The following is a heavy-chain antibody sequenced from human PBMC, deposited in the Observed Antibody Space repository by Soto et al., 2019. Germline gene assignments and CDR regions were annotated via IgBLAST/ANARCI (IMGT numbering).Heavy chain of an antibody. CDR3: AREAPRYAFDI. V-gene: IGHV3-33*01. CDR2: IWYDGSNK. D-gene: IGHD6-6*01. CDR1: GFTFSSYG. J-gene: IGHJ3*02. Sequence: PGRSLRLSCAAAGFTFSSYGMHWIRQAPGKGLEWVAVIWYDGSNKYYADSVKGRFTISRDNSKNTLYLQMNSLRAEDTAVYYCAREAPRYAFDIWGQGTMVTVSS.